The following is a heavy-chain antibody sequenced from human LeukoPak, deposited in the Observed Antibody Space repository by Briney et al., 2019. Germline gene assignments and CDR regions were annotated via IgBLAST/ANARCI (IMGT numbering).Heavy chain of an antibody. V-gene: IGHV4-39*01. CDR3: ARGDSSGRTDFDY. D-gene: IGHD6-19*01. J-gene: IGHJ4*02. Sequence: SETLSLTCTVSGASISSSSYYWGWIRQPPGKGLEWIGSIYYSGSTYYNPSLKSRVTISVDTSKNQFSLKLSSVTAADTAVYYCARGDSSGRTDFDYWGQGTLVTVSS. CDR2: IYYSGST. CDR1: GASISSSSYY.